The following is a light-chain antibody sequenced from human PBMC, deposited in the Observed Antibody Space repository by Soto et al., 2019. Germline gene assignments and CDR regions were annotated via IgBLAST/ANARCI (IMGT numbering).Light chain of an antibody. CDR3: QQYESFPLT. Sequence: DIQIPQPPSSLPASVGDSVTITCRASQGINKFLAWFQHKPGTAPKSLISTASRLQSGVPSRFSGSGSGTHFTLTINIVQPEDFATYYRQQYESFPLTFRGGPRVEIK. CDR2: TAS. J-gene: IGKJ4*01. CDR1: QGINKF. V-gene: IGKV1-16*01.